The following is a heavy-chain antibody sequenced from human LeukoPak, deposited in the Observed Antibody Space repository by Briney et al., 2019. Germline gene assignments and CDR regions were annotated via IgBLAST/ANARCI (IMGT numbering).Heavy chain of an antibody. CDR1: GYTFTSYD. D-gene: IGHD3-10*01. V-gene: IGHV1-8*01. CDR2: MNPNSGNT. J-gene: IGHJ6*02. Sequence: ASVKVSCKASGYTFTSYDINWVRQATGQGLGWMGWMNPNSGNTGYAQKFQGRVTMTRNTSISTAYMELSSLRSEDTAVYYCASQRITMVRGVINLYGMDVWGQGTTVTVSS. CDR3: ASQRITMVRGVINLYGMDV.